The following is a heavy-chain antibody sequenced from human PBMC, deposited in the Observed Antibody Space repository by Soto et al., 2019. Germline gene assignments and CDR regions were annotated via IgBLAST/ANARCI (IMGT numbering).Heavy chain of an antibody. V-gene: IGHV3-30*04. CDR1: GFSFIRHA. D-gene: IGHD3-10*01. CDR3: ARSRSGAVADSFDF. Sequence: GGPLRLSCAASGFSFIRHAIHGVRQAPGKGLEWVAVISKDGSHKYYLDSVKGRFTISRDNSKNILYLQMNSLRHEDTAVYYCARSRSGAVADSFDFWGQGTLVTVSS. CDR2: ISKDGSHK. J-gene: IGHJ4*01.